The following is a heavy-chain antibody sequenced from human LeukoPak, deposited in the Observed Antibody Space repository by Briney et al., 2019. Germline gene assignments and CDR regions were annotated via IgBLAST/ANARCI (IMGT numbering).Heavy chain of an antibody. CDR3: ARSMTTDRPYYYYGMGV. J-gene: IGHJ6*02. Sequence: SETLSLTCAVYGGSFSGYYWSWIRQPPGKGLEWIGEINHSGSTNYNPSLKSRVTISVDTSKNQFSLKLSSVTAADTAVYYCARSMTTDRPYYYYGMGVWGQGTTVTVSS. CDR1: GGSFSGYY. CDR2: INHSGST. D-gene: IGHD4-17*01. V-gene: IGHV4-34*01.